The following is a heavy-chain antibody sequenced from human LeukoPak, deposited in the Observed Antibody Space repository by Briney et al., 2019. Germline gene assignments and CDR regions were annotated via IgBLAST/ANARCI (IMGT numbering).Heavy chain of an antibody. CDR1: GFIVSSNY. V-gene: IGHV3-7*01. Sequence: GGSLRLSCAASGFIVSSNYMSWVRQAPGKGLEWVANIKQDESEKYYVDSVKGRFTISRDNAKNSLYLQMNSLRAEDTAVYYCAREQNWGDFDYWGQGTLVTVSS. J-gene: IGHJ4*02. D-gene: IGHD7-27*01. CDR3: AREQNWGDFDY. CDR2: IKQDESEK.